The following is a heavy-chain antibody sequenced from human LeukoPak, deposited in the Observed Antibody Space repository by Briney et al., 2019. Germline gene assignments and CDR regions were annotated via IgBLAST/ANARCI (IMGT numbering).Heavy chain of an antibody. J-gene: IGHJ4*02. CDR3: AKAGSWYDMFYQDNFHFDY. CDR2: ISGSGGST. CDR1: GFTFSSYA. D-gene: IGHD6-13*01. Sequence: PGGSLRLSCAASGFTFSSYAMSWVRQAPGKGLEWVSAISGSGGSTYYADSVKGRFTISRDNSKNTLYLQMNSLRAEDTAVYYCAKAGSWYDMFYQDNFHFDYWGQGTLVTVSS. V-gene: IGHV3-23*01.